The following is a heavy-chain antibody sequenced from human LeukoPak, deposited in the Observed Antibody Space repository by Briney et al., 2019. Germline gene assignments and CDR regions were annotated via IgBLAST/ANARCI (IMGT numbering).Heavy chain of an antibody. Sequence: GGSLRLSCAASGFTFEDYGMSWVRLVPGKGLEWVSGINWQGGATAYADSVKGRFTISRDNAKNSLYLQMNSLRAEDTAVYYCARDHYTAMANDYWGQGTLVTVSS. CDR2: INWQGGAT. V-gene: IGHV3-20*04. CDR3: ARDHYTAMANDY. D-gene: IGHD5-18*01. CDR1: GFTFEDYG. J-gene: IGHJ4*02.